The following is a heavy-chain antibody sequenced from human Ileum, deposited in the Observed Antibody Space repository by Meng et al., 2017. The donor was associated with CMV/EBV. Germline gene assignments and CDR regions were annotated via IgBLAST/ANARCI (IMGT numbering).Heavy chain of an antibody. J-gene: IGHJ3*01. CDR3: VKSRAILGAFDL. CDR1: GFTLSSYS. Sequence: GGSLRLSCAAPGFTLSSYSMNWVRQAPGKGLEWLSFFPYYGDDASYAASVRGRFTISKDNSANVVTLQMNNLKSEDTAVYYYVKSRAILGAFDLWGRGTQVTVSS. D-gene: IGHD3-3*01. V-gene: IGHV3-30*02. CDR2: FPYYGDDA.